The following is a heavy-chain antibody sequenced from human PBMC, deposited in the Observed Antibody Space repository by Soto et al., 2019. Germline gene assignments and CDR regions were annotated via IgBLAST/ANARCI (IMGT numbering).Heavy chain of an antibody. Sequence: EEQLLESGGSLPQPGGSLRLSCAASGFTFSSYAMSWVRQAAGKGLEWVSTISGNGGRTYYADSVKGRFTISRDNSKNTLYLQMNSLRAEDTAVYYCAKGSRGSYFVFDIWGQGTMVTVSS. D-gene: IGHD1-26*01. J-gene: IGHJ3*02. CDR2: ISGNGGRT. CDR3: AKGSRGSYFVFDI. CDR1: GFTFSSYA. V-gene: IGHV3-23*01.